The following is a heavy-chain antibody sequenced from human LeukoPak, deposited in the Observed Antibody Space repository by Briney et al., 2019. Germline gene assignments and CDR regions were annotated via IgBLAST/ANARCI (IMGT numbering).Heavy chain of an antibody. CDR1: GGSLSSYY. D-gene: IGHD3-3*01. V-gene: IGHV4-59*01. Sequence: PSETLSLTCAVSGGSLSSYYWSWIRQPPGKGLEWIGYIYYSGSTNYNPSLKSRVTISVDTSKNQFSLKLSSVTAADTAVYYCARGGFLEWLLYFDCWGQGTLVTVSS. CDR2: IYYSGST. J-gene: IGHJ4*02. CDR3: ARGGFLEWLLYFDC.